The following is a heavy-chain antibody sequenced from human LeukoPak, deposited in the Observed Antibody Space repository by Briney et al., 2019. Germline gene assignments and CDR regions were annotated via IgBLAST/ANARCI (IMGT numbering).Heavy chain of an antibody. CDR1: GFTFSSYS. CDR2: ISSSSRTI. Sequence: GGSLRLSCAASGFTFSSYSMNWVRQAPGKGLEWVSYISSSSRTIYYADSVKGRFTISRDNAKNSLYLQMNNLRAEDTAVYNCAREPDYGDYALDYWGQGTLVTVSS. V-gene: IGHV3-48*01. D-gene: IGHD4-17*01. J-gene: IGHJ4*02. CDR3: AREPDYGDYALDY.